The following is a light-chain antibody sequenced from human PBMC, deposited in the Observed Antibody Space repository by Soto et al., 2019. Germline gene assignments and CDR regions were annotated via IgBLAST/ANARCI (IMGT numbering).Light chain of an antibody. J-gene: IGKJ3*01. V-gene: IGKV3-11*01. CDR3: QHRSIL. CDR2: DPS. CDR1: QSVSSC. Sequence: EIVLTQSPATLSLSPGERATLSCRASQSVSSCLAWYQQRLGQAPRLLIHDPSNRATGIPARFSGSGSGTDFTLTISSLEPEDFAVFYCQHRSILFGPGTKVDIK.